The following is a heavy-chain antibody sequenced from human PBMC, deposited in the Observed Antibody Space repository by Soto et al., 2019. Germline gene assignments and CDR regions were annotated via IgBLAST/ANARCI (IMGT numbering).Heavy chain of an antibody. D-gene: IGHD3-3*01. Sequence: EVQLVQSGAEVKRPGESLKISCQGSEYSFTTYWIGWVRQMPGKGLEWMGIINPGDSDTRYSPSFQGQVTMSADKFLSSASLQWSSLKASDTAMYYCVRHGGSAGTDYWGQGTLVTVSS. CDR2: INPGDSDT. CDR3: VRHGGSAGTDY. J-gene: IGHJ4*02. CDR1: EYSFTTYW. V-gene: IGHV5-51*01.